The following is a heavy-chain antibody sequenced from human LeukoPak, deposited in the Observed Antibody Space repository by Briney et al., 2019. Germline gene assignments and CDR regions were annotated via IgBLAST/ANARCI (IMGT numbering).Heavy chain of an antibody. D-gene: IGHD2-2*01. CDR2: ISGSGGST. V-gene: IGHV3-23*01. CDR3: AEEIVVVPAAIGDYYYYMDV. Sequence: PGGSLRLSCAASGFTFSSYAMSWVRQAPGKGLEWVSAISGSGGSTYYADSVKGRFTISRDNSKNTLYLQMNSLRAEDTAVYYCAEEIVVVPAAIGDYYYYMDVWGKGTTVTVSS. J-gene: IGHJ6*03. CDR1: GFTFSSYA.